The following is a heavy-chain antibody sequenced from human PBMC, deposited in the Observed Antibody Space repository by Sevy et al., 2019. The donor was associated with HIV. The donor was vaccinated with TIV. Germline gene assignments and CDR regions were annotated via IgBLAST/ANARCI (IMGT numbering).Heavy chain of an antibody. CDR3: ARGYYDFWSGYYRRDAFDI. D-gene: IGHD3-3*01. J-gene: IGHJ3*02. V-gene: IGHV1-18*01. CDR2: ISAYNGNT. CDR1: GYTFTSYG. Sequence: ASVKVSCTASGYTFTSYGISWVRQAPGQGLEWMGWISAYNGNTNYAQKLQGRVTLTTDTSTSTAYVELRGLRSDDTAVYYCARGYYDFWSGYYRRDAFDIWGQGTMVTVSS.